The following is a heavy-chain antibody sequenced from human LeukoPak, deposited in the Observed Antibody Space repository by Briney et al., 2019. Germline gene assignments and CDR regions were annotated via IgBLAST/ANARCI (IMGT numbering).Heavy chain of an antibody. Sequence: PGGSLRLSCSASGFTFSSYAMHWVRQAPGKGLEWVSAISGSGGSTYYADSVKGRFTISRDNSKNTLYLQMNSLRAEDTAVYYCAKFDYGDYGWFDPWGQGTLVTVSS. CDR1: GFTFSSYA. CDR3: AKFDYGDYGWFDP. V-gene: IGHV3-23*01. D-gene: IGHD4-17*01. J-gene: IGHJ5*02. CDR2: ISGSGGST.